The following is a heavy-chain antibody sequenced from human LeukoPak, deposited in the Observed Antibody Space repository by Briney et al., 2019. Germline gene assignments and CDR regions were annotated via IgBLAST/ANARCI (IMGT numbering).Heavy chain of an antibody. CDR3: ARDDQKGDYYYMDV. CDR1: GGSISSGDYY. Sequence: SETLSLTCTVSGGSISSGDYYWSWIRQPPGKGLEWIGYIYYSGSTYYNPSLKSRVTISVDTSKNQFSLKLSSVTAADTAVYYCARDDQKGDYYYMDVWGKGTTVTVSS. CDR2: IYYSGST. J-gene: IGHJ6*03. V-gene: IGHV4-30-4*01. D-gene: IGHD2-2*01.